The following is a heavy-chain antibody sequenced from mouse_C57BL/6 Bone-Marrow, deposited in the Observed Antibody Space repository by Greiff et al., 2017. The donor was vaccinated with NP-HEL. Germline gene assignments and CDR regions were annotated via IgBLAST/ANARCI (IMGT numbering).Heavy chain of an antibody. V-gene: IGHV14-2*01. CDR1: GFTFKDYY. D-gene: IGHD2-14*01. CDR3: ARGDSRYEDY. Sequence: VQLKQSGAGLVKPGASVKLSCTASGFTFKDYYMHWVKQRTEQGLEWIGWIDPEDGGTKYAPKFSGKATITADTSSTTAYLQLSSLTSEDTAVYYCARGDSRYEDYWGQGTTLTVSS. CDR2: IDPEDGGT. J-gene: IGHJ2*01.